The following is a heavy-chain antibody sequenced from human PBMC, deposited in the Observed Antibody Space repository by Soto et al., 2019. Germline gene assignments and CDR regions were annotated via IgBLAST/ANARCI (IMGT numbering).Heavy chain of an antibody. CDR3: ARLHYDILTGPYYFDY. V-gene: IGHV1-18*01. CDR2: ISAYNGNT. CDR1: GYTFTSYG. J-gene: IGHJ4*02. Sequence: ASVKVSCKASGYTFTSYGISWVRQAPGQGLEWMGWISAYNGNTNYAQKLQGRVTMTTDTSTSTAYMELRSLRSDDTAVYYCARLHYDILTGPYYFDYWGQGTLVTVSS. D-gene: IGHD3-9*01.